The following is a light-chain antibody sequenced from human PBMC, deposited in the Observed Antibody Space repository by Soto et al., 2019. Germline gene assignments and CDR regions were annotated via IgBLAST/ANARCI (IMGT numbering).Light chain of an antibody. CDR2: SGS. CDR1: QSVLHSNGDDY. V-gene: IGKV2-28*01. Sequence: EIVMTQSPLSLTVTPGEPASISCRSSQSVLHSNGDDYLDWYLQKPGQSPQLLIYSGSNRASGVHDRFSGSGSGTDFTLKISRVEAEDVGVYYCMQALQTPPYTFGQGTQLEIK. J-gene: IGKJ2*01. CDR3: MQALQTPPYT.